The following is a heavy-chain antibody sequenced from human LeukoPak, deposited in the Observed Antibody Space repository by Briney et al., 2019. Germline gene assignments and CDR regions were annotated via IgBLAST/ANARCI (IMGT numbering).Heavy chain of an antibody. Sequence: ASVNVSCKASVCTVSSYAIRWVRQAPGQGLEWMGRIIPILGIPNYAHKFQGSVTITADTSTSTAYMELSSLRSEDTAVYYCERDLSITMIVESNWFDPWGQGTLVTVSS. CDR1: VCTVSSYA. D-gene: IGHD3-22*01. CDR3: ERDLSITMIVESNWFDP. CDR2: IIPILGIP. J-gene: IGHJ5*02. V-gene: IGHV1-69*04.